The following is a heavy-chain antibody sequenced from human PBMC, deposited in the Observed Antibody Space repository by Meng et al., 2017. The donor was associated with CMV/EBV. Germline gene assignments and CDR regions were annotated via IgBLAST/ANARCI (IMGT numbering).Heavy chain of an antibody. D-gene: IGHD3-9*01. Sequence: GESLKISCAASGFTFSDYYMSWIRQAPGKGLEWVSYISSSGSTIYYADSVKGRFTISRDNAKNSLYLQMNSLRAEDTAVYYCARGDILTAYYGMDVWVQGTTVTVSS. J-gene: IGHJ6*02. CDR3: ARGDILTAYYGMDV. CDR1: GFTFSDYY. V-gene: IGHV3-11*01. CDR2: ISSSGSTI.